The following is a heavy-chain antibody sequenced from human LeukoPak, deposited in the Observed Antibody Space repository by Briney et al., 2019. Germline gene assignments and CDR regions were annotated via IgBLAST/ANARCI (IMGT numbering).Heavy chain of an antibody. CDR1: GGSMSSSSYY. Sequence: PSETLSLTCTVSGGSMSSSSYYWGWIRQPPGKGLEWIGTIYYTGSTNYNPSLKSRVTISVDTSKNQFSLKLSSVTAADTAVYYCARSVEGYCSGGSCYSYYYYMDVWGKGTTVTVSS. D-gene: IGHD2-15*01. CDR3: ARSVEGYCSGGSCYSYYYYMDV. CDR2: IYYTGST. V-gene: IGHV4-39*07. J-gene: IGHJ6*03.